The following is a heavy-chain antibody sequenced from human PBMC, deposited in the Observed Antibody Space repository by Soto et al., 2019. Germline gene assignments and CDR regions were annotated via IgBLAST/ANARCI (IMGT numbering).Heavy chain of an antibody. CDR2: ISSSGSTI. CDR1: GFTFRDYY. CDR3: ASGYGSGSYGHDY. Sequence: SCAASGFTFRDYYMSWIRQAPGKGLEWVSYISSSGSTIYYADSVKGRFTISRDNAKNSLYLQMNSLRAEDTAVYYCASGYGSGSYGHDYWGQGTLVTVSS. V-gene: IGHV3-11*01. J-gene: IGHJ4*02. D-gene: IGHD3-10*01.